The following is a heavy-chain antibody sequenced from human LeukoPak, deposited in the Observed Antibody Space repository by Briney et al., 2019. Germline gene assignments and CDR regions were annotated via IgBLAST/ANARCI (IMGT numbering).Heavy chain of an antibody. Sequence: GGSLRLSCAASGFTFSSYEMNWVRQAPGKGLEWVSYISSSGSTIYYADSVKGRFTVSRDNSKSTLYLQMTSLRPEDTAIYYCAKRNTMVRGGPCFDYWGQGVLVTVSS. D-gene: IGHD3-10*01. CDR2: ISSSGSTI. J-gene: IGHJ4*02. CDR3: AKRNTMVRGGPCFDY. V-gene: IGHV3-48*03. CDR1: GFTFSSYE.